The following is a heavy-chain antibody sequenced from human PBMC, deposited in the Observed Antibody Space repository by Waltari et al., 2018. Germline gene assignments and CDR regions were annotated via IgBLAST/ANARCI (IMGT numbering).Heavy chain of an antibody. D-gene: IGHD6-19*01. J-gene: IGHJ4*02. CDR3: ARKLINSSGLGLDY. CDR2: INPSGGST. V-gene: IGHV1-46*01. CDR1: GYNFTSYY. Sequence: QVQLVQSGAEVKKPGASVKVSCKASGYNFTSYYMNWVRQAPGQGLEWMGIINPSGGSTSYAQKYQGRVTRTRDTATSTVYMELSSLRSEDTAVYYCARKLINSSGLGLDYWGQGTLVTVSS.